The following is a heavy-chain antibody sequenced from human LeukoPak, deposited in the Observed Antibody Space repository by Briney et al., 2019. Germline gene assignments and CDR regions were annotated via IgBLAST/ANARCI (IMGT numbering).Heavy chain of an antibody. J-gene: IGHJ5*02. Sequence: PSETLSLTCTVSGGSISSYYWSWIRQPPGKGLEWIGYIYYSGSTNYNPSLKSRVTISVDTSKNQFSLKLSSVTAADTAVYYCAREPHYYDTWGQGTLVNVSS. CDR2: IYYSGST. V-gene: IGHV4-59*01. D-gene: IGHD3-22*01. CDR3: AREPHYYDT. CDR1: GGSISSYY.